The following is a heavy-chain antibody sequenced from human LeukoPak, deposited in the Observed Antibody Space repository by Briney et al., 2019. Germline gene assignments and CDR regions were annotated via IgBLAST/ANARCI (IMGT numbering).Heavy chain of an antibody. CDR2: MYSSGSST. CDR1: GVSISSGSYY. V-gene: IGHV4-61*02. CDR3: ATDHGGDFFDY. Sequence: PSETLSLTCTVSGVSISSGSYYWTWIRQPAGEGLEWIGRMYSSGSSTNYNPYLNGRVTISVDPSNNHFSLNLSSVTAADTAVYYCATDHGGDFFDYWGHGTLVTVSS. J-gene: IGHJ4*01. D-gene: IGHD3-10*01.